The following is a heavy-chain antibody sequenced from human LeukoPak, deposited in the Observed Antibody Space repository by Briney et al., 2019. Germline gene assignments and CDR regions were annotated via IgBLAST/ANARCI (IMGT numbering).Heavy chain of an antibody. CDR2: SDPEDGEP. CDR1: GYTLSDLS. D-gene: IGHD5-12*01. V-gene: IGHV1-24*01. Sequence: GASVKVSCKVSGYTLSDLSIHWVRQSPGKGPEWIGGSDPEDGEPVYLQKLEGRVTMTEDTSTDTAYMELTSLRSEDTAVYYCATVWPRLNSAYDAKFDFWGQGTLVTVSS. CDR3: ATVWPRLNSAYDAKFDF. J-gene: IGHJ4*02.